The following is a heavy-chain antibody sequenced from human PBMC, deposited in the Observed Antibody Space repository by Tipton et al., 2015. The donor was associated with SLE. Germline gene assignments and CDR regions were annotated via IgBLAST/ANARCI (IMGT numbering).Heavy chain of an antibody. Sequence: TLSLTCAVYGGSFSGYYCSWIRQPPGKGLEWVGEINHSGSTNYNPSLKGRVTISVDTSKNQFSLKLSSVTAADTAVYYCARVLVATIYYFDYWGQGTLVTVSS. CDR1: GGSFSGYY. V-gene: IGHV4-34*01. D-gene: IGHD5-12*01. J-gene: IGHJ4*02. CDR3: ARVLVATIYYFDY. CDR2: INHSGST.